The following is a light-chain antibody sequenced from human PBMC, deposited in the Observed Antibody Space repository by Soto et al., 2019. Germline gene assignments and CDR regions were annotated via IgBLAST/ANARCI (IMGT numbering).Light chain of an antibody. CDR3: AAWDNSLYSPV. CDR1: SSNIGSNA. V-gene: IGLV1-44*01. CDR2: SND. J-gene: IGLJ3*02. Sequence: QSVLTQPPSASGTPGQRVTISCSGSSSNIGSNAVNWYQHLPGTAPKLLIYSNDQRPSGVPDRFSGSKSGTSASLAISGLQSEDEADYYCAAWDNSLYSPVFGGGTKVTVL.